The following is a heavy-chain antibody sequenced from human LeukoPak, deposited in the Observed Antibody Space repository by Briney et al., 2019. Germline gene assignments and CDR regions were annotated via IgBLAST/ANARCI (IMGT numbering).Heavy chain of an antibody. J-gene: IGHJ4*02. CDR1: GYTFTSYG. Sequence: ASVKVSCKASGYTFTSYGISWVRQAPGQGLEWMGWISAYNGNTNYAQKLQGRVTMTTDTSTSTAYMELRSLRSDDTAVYYCARDRLAVAGQEGFDYLGQGTLVTGSS. CDR3: ARDRLAVAGQEGFDY. CDR2: ISAYNGNT. D-gene: IGHD6-19*01. V-gene: IGHV1-18*01.